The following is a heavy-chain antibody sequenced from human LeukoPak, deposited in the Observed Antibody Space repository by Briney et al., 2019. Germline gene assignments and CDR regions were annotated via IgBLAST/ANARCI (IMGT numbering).Heavy chain of an antibody. CDR2: ISYDGSNK. Sequence: GGSPRLFCAASGFTFSSYAIHWVRQAPGKGLGWVAVISYDGSNKYYADSVKGRFTISRDNSKNTLYLQMNSLRAEDTAVYYCARERPWAEQDIVVVPAAPWDAFDIWGQGTMVTVSS. D-gene: IGHD2-2*01. V-gene: IGHV3-30-3*01. CDR1: GFTFSSYA. CDR3: ARERPWAEQDIVVVPAAPWDAFDI. J-gene: IGHJ3*02.